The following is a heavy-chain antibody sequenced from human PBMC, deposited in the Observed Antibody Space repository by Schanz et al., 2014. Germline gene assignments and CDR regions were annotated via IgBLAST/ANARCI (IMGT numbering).Heavy chain of an antibody. CDR3: AKTLFPGGTQTFGN. D-gene: IGHD2-8*02. J-gene: IGHJ4*02. CDR2: FDAHDGRA. Sequence: VHLVESGGGLVQPGGSLRLSCAASGFSVGNKYMNWVRQAPGKGLEWVSGFDAHDGRAYYADSAKGRFTISRDNSKSTLYVEMNSLRVEDTAVYYCAKTLFPGGTQTFGNWGRGPLVTVSS. V-gene: IGHV3-23*04. CDR1: GFSVGNKY.